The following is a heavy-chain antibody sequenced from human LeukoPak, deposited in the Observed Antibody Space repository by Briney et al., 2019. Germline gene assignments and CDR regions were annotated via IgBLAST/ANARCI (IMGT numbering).Heavy chain of an antibody. CDR2: IWYDGSNK. CDR1: GFTFSSYG. D-gene: IGHD3-22*01. J-gene: IGHJ4*02. CDR3: ARETTRYYYDSSGYQFDY. V-gene: IGHV3-33*01. Sequence: PGRSLRLSCAASGFTFSSYGMHWVRQAPGKGLEWVAVIWYDGSNKYYADSVKGRFTISRDNSKNTLYLQMNSLRAEDTAVYYCARETTRYYYDSSGYQFDYWGQGTLVTVSS.